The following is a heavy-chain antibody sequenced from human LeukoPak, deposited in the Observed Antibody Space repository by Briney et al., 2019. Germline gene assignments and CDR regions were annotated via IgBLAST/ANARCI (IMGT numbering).Heavy chain of an antibody. CDR1: GFAFSSYG. D-gene: IGHD2/OR15-2a*01. Sequence: GGSLRLSCAASGFAFSSYGMTWVRQAPGKGLEWVSTISGSGGSTYYADSVKGRVTISRDNSKNMLYLQISSLTAADTAKTDCAKSQYCDSNLGDYWGQGTLVTVSS. CDR2: ISGSGGST. CDR3: AKSQYCDSNLGDY. J-gene: IGHJ4*02. V-gene: IGHV3-23*01.